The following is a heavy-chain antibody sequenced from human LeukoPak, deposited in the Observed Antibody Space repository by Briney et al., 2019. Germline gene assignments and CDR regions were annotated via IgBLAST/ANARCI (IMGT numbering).Heavy chain of an antibody. J-gene: IGHJ6*02. D-gene: IGHD2-2*01. V-gene: IGHV4-30-4*01. CDR3: ARAVPAAMPYYYYGMDV. CDR2: FYYSGST. Sequence: PSQTLSLTCTVSGGSISSGDYYWSWIRQPPGKGLEWIGYFYYSGSTYYNPSLKSRVTISVDTSKNQFSLKLSSVTAADTAVYYCARAVPAAMPYYYYGMDVWGQGTTVTVSS. CDR1: GGSISSGDYY.